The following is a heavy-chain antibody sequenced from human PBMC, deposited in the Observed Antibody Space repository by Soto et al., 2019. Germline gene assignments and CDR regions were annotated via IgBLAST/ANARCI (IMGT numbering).Heavy chain of an antibody. V-gene: IGHV3-9*01. D-gene: IGHD3-3*01. J-gene: IGHJ4*02. CDR1: GFTFDDYA. CDR2: ISWNSGSI. Sequence: EVQLVESGGGLVQPGRSLRLSCAASGFTFDDYAMHWVRQAPGKGLEWVSGISWNSGSIGYADSVKGRFTISRDNAKNSLYLQMNSLRAEGTALYYCAKDSSINYYDFWSGYYHYWGQGTLVTVSS. CDR3: AKDSSINYYDFWSGYYHY.